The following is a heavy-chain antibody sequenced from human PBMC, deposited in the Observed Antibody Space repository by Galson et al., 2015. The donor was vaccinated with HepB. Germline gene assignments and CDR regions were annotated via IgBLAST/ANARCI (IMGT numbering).Heavy chain of an antibody. CDR3: AEGGANYSYYYYMDV. J-gene: IGHJ6*03. Sequence: SLRLSCAASGFTFSSYAMHWVRQAPGKGLEWVAVISYDGSNKYYADSVKGRFTISRDNSKNTLYLQMNSLRAEDTAVYYCAEGGANYSYYYYMDVWGKGTTVTVSS. CDR1: GFTFSSYA. CDR2: ISYDGSNK. V-gene: IGHV3-30*04. D-gene: IGHD4/OR15-4a*01.